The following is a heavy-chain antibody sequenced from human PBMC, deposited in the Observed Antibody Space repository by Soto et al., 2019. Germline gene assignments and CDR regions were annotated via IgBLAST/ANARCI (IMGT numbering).Heavy chain of an antibody. CDR3: ARGRSNQYESSPPPKFDP. D-gene: IGHD2-8*01. Sequence: EVQLVESGGGLVQPGWSLRLSCAASGFTFSTYDMHWVRQATGKGLEWVSAIGTIRDTYYLDSVKGRFTISRENAKNSVYLQMNSLRAGDTAVYYCARGRSNQYESSPPPKFDPWGRGTLVTVSS. CDR2: IGTIRDT. V-gene: IGHV3-13*01. J-gene: IGHJ5*02. CDR1: GFTFSTYD.